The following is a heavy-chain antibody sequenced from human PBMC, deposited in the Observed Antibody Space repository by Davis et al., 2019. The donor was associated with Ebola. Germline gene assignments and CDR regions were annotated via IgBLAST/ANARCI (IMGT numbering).Heavy chain of an antibody. CDR1: GFTISSSY. D-gene: IGHD3-22*01. Sequence: PGGSLRLSCAASGFTISSSYMSWVRRAPGEGLEWVSSLYSAGASYYADFVKGRFTVTRDASKNTLYLQMNSLRAADTAVYYCARDPSSYDSAGWGFWGQGTLVTVSS. V-gene: IGHV3-53*01. J-gene: IGHJ4*02. CDR2: LYSAGAS. CDR3: ARDPSSYDSAGWGF.